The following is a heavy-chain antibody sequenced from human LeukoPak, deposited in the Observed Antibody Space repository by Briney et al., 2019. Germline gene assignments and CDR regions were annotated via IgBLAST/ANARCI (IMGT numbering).Heavy chain of an antibody. D-gene: IGHD5-12*01. Sequence: GGSLRLSCAASGFTFSSYAMSWVRQAPGKGREWVSAISGSGGSTYYADSVKGRFTISRDNSKNTLYLQMNSLRAEDTAVYYCAKEGGYDTRGYYYGMDVWGQGTTVTVSS. V-gene: IGHV3-23*01. CDR2: ISGSGGST. CDR1: GFTFSSYA. CDR3: AKEGGYDTRGYYYGMDV. J-gene: IGHJ6*02.